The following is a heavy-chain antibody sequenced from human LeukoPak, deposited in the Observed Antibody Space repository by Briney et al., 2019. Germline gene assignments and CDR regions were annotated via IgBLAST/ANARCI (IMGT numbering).Heavy chain of an antibody. D-gene: IGHD5-18*01. J-gene: IGHJ6*03. CDR3: TTVSRGYSYGYFYYYYYMDV. V-gene: IGHV3-15*01. Sequence: GGSLRLSCAASGFTFSNAWMSWVRQAPGKGLEWVGRIKSKTDGGTTDYAAPVKGRFTISRDDSKNTLYLQMNSLKTEDTAVYYCTTVSRGYSYGYFYYYYYMDVWGKGTTVTVSS. CDR1: GFTFSNAW. CDR2: IKSKTDGGTT.